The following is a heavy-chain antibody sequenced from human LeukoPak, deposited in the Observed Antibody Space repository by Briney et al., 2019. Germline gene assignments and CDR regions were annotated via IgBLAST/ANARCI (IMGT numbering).Heavy chain of an antibody. V-gene: IGHV4-59*01. CDR2: IYYSGST. CDR3: ARSPPRPSNWFDP. Sequence: SETLSLTCTVSGGSISSYYWSWIRQPPGKGLEWIGYIYYSGSTNYNPSLKSRVTISVDTSKNQFSLKLSSVTAADTAVYYCARSPPRPSNWFDPWGQGTLVTVS. CDR1: GGSISSYY. J-gene: IGHJ5*02.